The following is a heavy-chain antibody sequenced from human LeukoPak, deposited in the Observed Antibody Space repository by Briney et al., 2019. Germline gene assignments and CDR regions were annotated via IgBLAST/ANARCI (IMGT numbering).Heavy chain of an antibody. CDR3: AKDYTYCSSTSCYLGDYYYYMDV. V-gene: IGHV3-23*01. D-gene: IGHD2-2*01. Sequence: PGGSLRLSCAASGFTFSSYDMTWVRQAPGKGLEWVSAVSGSGGSTYYAESVKGRFTISRDNSKNTLYLQMNSLRAEDTAVYYCAKDYTYCSSTSCYLGDYYYYMDVWGKGTAVTVSS. J-gene: IGHJ6*03. CDR2: VSGSGGST. CDR1: GFTFSSYD.